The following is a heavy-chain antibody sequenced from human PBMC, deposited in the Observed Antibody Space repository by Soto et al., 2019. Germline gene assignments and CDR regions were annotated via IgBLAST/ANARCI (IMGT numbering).Heavy chain of an antibody. V-gene: IGHV3-48*01. J-gene: IGHJ4*02. CDR1: GFTFSSYS. CDR3: ARGRGYSARSGYRR. D-gene: IGHD3-22*01. Sequence: EVQLVESGGGLVQPGGSLRLSCAASGFTFSSYSMHWVRQAPGKGLEWVSYISSSSTSMYYADSVKGRFTISRDNAKNAVYMQMSRLRVEDEAVFYCARGRGYSARSGYRRWGQGTLVTGSS. CDR2: ISSSSTSM.